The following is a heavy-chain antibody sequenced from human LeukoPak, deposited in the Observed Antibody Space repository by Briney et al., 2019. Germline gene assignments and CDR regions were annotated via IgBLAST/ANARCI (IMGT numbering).Heavy chain of an antibody. J-gene: IGHJ3*02. CDR2: IYYSGST. V-gene: IGHV4-30-4*01. Sequence: PSETRSLTCTVSGGSISSGDYYWSWIRQPPGKGLEWIGYIYYSGSTYYNPSLKSRVTISVDTSKNQFSLKLSSVTAADTAVYYCARDGGSGYDSGPFPNAFDIWGQGTMVTVSS. D-gene: IGHD5-12*01. CDR3: ARDGGSGYDSGPFPNAFDI. CDR1: GGSISSGDYY.